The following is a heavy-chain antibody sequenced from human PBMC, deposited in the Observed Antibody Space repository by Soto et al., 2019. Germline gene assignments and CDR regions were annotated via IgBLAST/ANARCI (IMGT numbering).Heavy chain of an antibody. CDR1: GYSFTNYW. V-gene: IGHV3-7*03. CDR2: IRQDGHEK. CDR3: ARDLPGYCSTTNCYYYFDF. D-gene: IGHD2-2*01. J-gene: IGHJ4*02. Sequence: GESLKISCKGSGYSFTNYWIGWVRQAPGEGLEWVANIRQDGHEKYYVDSVRGRFTISRDNAQNSLYLQMDSLRAEDTAMYYCARDLPGYCSTTNCYYYFDFWGQGTLVTVSS.